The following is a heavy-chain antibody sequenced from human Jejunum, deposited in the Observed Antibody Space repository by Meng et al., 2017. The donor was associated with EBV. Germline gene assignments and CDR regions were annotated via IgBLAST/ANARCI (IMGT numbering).Heavy chain of an antibody. V-gene: IGHV4-34*02. CDR3: ARVAFSYTTRSLDS. J-gene: IGHJ4*02. CDR1: RGSFSGYY. D-gene: IGHD3-16*02. CDR2: INHSGST. Sequence: QVQLQQGGAGLVKPSETLSLTRAVYRGSFSGYYWSWIRQYPGKGLEWIGEINHSGSTNYNPSLRSRVTISVETSKNQFSLRLNSVTAADTAVYYCARVAFSYTTRSLDSWGQGTLVTVSS.